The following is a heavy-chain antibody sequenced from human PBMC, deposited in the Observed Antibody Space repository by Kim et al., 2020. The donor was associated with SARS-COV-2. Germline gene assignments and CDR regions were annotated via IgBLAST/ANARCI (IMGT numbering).Heavy chain of an antibody. D-gene: IGHD5-18*01. CDR3: VKVVSMDGYHYFYYYAMDV. V-gene: IGHV3-23*01. CDR1: GFPFDTYA. J-gene: IGHJ6*02. CDR2: ISGGAVKK. Sequence: GGSLRLSCIASGFPFDTYAMSWVRQAPGKGLEWVSVISGGAVKKCYADSVRGRFTISRDNAKDTLYLQMNSLRDEDTALYYCVKVVSMDGYHYFYYYAMDVWGQGTTVTVSS.